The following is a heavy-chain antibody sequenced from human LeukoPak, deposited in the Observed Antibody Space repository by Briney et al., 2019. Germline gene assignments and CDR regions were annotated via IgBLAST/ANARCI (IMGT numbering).Heavy chain of an antibody. J-gene: IGHJ4*02. CDR1: GGSFSGYY. CDR2: INHSGST. V-gene: IGHV4-34*01. Sequence: PSETLSLTCAVYGGSFSGYYWSWIRQPPGKGLEWIGEINHSGSTNYNPSLKSRVTISVDTSKNQFSLKLSSVTAADTAVYYCAREPSIGVVTTDYEAFDYWGQGTLVTVSS. D-gene: IGHD3-3*01. CDR3: AREPSIGVVTTDYEAFDY.